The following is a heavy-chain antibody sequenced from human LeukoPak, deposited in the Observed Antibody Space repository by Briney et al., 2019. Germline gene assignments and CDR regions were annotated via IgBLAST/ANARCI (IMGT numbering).Heavy chain of an antibody. CDR1: GYSISSGYY. Sequence: SETLSLTCTVSGYSISSGYYWGWIRQPPGKGLEWIGSIYHSGSTYYNPSLKSRVTISVDTSKNQFSLKLSSVTAADTAVYYCARVRSLAARPGWDYYYYMDVWGKGTTVTVSS. J-gene: IGHJ6*03. CDR2: IYHSGST. V-gene: IGHV4-38-2*02. D-gene: IGHD6-6*01. CDR3: ARVRSLAARPGWDYYYYMDV.